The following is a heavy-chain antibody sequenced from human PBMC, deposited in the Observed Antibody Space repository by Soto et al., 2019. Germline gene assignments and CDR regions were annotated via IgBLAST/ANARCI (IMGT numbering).Heavy chain of an antibody. V-gene: IGHV1-3*01. Sequence: ASVKVSCKASGYTFTSYAMHWVRQAPGQRLEWMGWINAGNGNTKYSQKFQGRVTITRDTSASTAYMELSSLRSEDTAVYYCASLFETDPHLWDHGMDVWGQGTTVTVSS. CDR1: GYTFTSYA. CDR2: INAGNGNT. D-gene: IGHD3-16*01. J-gene: IGHJ6*02. CDR3: ASLFETDPHLWDHGMDV.